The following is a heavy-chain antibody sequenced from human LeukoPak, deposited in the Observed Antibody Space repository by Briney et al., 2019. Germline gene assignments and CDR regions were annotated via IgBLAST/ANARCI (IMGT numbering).Heavy chain of an antibody. CDR3: TKDLHCSGGSCYDLFDP. J-gene: IGHJ5*02. D-gene: IGHD2-15*01. CDR1: GFTFSDYT. CDR2: IGGSGRST. V-gene: IGHV3-23*01. Sequence: PGGSLRLSCAASGFTFSDYTMSWVRQAPGKGLEWVSAIGGSGRSTYYADSVKGRFTISRDNSTNTLSLQMNSLRAEDTAVYYCTKDLHCSGGSCYDLFDPWGQGTLVTVSS.